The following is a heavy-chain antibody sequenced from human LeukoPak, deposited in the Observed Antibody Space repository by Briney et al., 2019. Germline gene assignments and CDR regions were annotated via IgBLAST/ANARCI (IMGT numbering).Heavy chain of an antibody. V-gene: IGHV3-23*01. CDR1: GFTFINYH. Sequence: PGGSLRLSCAASGFTFINYHMSWVRQAPGKGLEWVSGISGSGGSTYYADSVKGRFTISRDNSKNTLYLQMNSLRAEDTAVYYCAKDPSFSDWGQGTMVTVSS. CDR3: AKDPSFSD. D-gene: IGHD2/OR15-2a*01. CDR2: ISGSGGST. J-gene: IGHJ4*02.